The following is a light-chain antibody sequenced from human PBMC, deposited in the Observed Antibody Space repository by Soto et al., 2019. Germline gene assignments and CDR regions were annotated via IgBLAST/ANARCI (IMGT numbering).Light chain of an antibody. Sequence: DIQMTQSPSALSASLGDRVTITCRASHSIATWLAWYQQRPGKAPNLLIYDASSLASGVPSRFSGGGSGTEFTLPISNLQPDDFGTYYCHQYKSYTAYTIGQGTKVEIK. CDR3: HQYKSYTAYT. V-gene: IGKV1-5*01. J-gene: IGKJ2*01. CDR2: DAS. CDR1: HSIATW.